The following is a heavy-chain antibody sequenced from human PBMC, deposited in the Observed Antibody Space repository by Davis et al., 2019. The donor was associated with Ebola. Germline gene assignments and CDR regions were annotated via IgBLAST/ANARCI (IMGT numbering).Heavy chain of an antibody. CDR2: INSIGNTI. V-gene: IGHV3-48*03. CDR3: AREEGLVLEWLFAEY. CDR1: GFTFRSYE. D-gene: IGHD3-3*01. J-gene: IGHJ4*02. Sequence: GESLKISCAASGFTFRSYEMHWVRQAPGKGLEWVSYINSIGNTIYYADSVKGRFTISRDNAKNSLYLQMNSLRAEDTAVYYCAREEGLVLEWLFAEYWGQGTLVTVSS.